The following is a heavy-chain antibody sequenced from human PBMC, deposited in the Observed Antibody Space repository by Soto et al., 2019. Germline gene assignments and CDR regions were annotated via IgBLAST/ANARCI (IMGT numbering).Heavy chain of an antibody. CDR1: GYTFTGYY. D-gene: IGHD1-26*01. CDR3: ESNIGIVGATIYRFDY. J-gene: IGHJ4*02. V-gene: IGHV1-2*02. CDR2: INPNSGGT. Sequence: ASVKVSCKASGYTFTGYYMHWVRQAPGQGLEWMGWINPNSGGTNYAQKFQGRVTMTRDTSISTAYMELSRLRSDETAVYYCESNIGIVGATIYRFDYWGQGTLATVSS.